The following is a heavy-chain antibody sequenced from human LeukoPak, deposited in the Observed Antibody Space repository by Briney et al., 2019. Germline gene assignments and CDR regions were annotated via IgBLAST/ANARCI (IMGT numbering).Heavy chain of an antibody. D-gene: IGHD3-22*01. J-gene: IGHJ4*02. V-gene: IGHV3-53*01. CDR2: IYSGGST. CDR1: GFIVSDNY. Sequence: GGSLRLSCAASGFIVSDNYMSWVRQAPGKGLEWVSVIYSGGSTYYADSVEGRFTISRDDSKNTLHLQMNSLRAEDTAVYYCARYYYDSSGYPYYFDYWGQGTLVTVSS. CDR3: ARYYYDSSGYPYYFDY.